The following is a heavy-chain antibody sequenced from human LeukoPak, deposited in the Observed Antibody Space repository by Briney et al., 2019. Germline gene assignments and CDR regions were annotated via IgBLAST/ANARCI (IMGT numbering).Heavy chain of an antibody. CDR3: AKDGQVNQPDRLFTD. V-gene: IGHV3-23*01. CDR1: GFTLTYAW. D-gene: IGHD1-14*01. CDR2: ISGSGGTT. J-gene: IGHJ4*02. Sequence: GGSLRLSCAASGFTLTYAWMSWVRQAPGKGLEWVSVISGSGGTTHYADSVKGRFTISRDNSKNTLYLQMNSLRGEDTAVYYCAKDGQVNQPDRLFTDWGQGTLVIVSS.